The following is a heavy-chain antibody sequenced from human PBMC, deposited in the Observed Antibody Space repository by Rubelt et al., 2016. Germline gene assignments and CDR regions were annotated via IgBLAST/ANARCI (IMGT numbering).Heavy chain of an antibody. CDR2: MYPNSGNT. D-gene: IGHD6-19*01. CDR1: GYTFTTYD. Sequence: QVQLVQSGAEVKKPGASVKVSCEASGYTFTTYDINWVRQATGQGLEWMGWMYPNSGNTGYAQKFQGRVTMTRNTSISTDYMELSRLGSEDTAVYYCARGKAVAGTWKFDSWGQGTLVTVSS. J-gene: IGHJ4*02. V-gene: IGHV1-8*01. CDR3: ARGKAVAGTWKFDS.